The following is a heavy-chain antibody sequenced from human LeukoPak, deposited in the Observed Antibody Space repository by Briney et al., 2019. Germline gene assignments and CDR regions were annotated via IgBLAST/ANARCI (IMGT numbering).Heavy chain of an antibody. Sequence: GGSLSLSCAASGFTFDSYAMTWVRQAPGKGLEWVSSISGGGGITNYADSVRGRFTISRDNSKYTLFLQMNSLRAEDTAVYYCAKYGVDCSSTSCYPLYYMDVWGKGTTVTVSS. V-gene: IGHV3-23*01. CDR1: GFTFDSYA. J-gene: IGHJ6*03. CDR3: AKYGVDCSSTSCYPLYYMDV. CDR2: ISGGGGIT. D-gene: IGHD2-2*01.